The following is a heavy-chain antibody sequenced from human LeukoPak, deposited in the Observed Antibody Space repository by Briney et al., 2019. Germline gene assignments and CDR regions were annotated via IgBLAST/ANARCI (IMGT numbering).Heavy chain of an antibody. CDR1: GFTFSSYG. CDR2: IWYDGSNK. Sequence: GGSLRLSCAASGFTFSSYGMNWVRQAPGKGLEWVAVIWYDGSNKYYADSVKGRFTISRDNSKNTLYLQMNSLRAEDTAVYYCARDRSGIAAPDYWGQGTLVTVSS. CDR3: ARDRSGIAAPDY. D-gene: IGHD6-13*01. J-gene: IGHJ4*02. V-gene: IGHV3-33*01.